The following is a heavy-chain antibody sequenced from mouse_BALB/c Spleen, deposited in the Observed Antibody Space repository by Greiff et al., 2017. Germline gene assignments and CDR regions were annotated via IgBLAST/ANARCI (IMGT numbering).Heavy chain of an antibody. D-gene: IGHD3-1*01. J-gene: IGHJ2*01. CDR3: AGSGHNYFDY. CDR2: INPSTGYT. V-gene: IGHV1-7*01. CDR1: GYTLTSYW. Sequence: VQLQQSGPELAKPGASVKMSCKASGYTLTSYWMHWVKQRPGQGLEWIGYINPSTGYTEYNQKFKDKATLTADKSSSTAYMQLSSLTSEDSAVYYYAGSGHNYFDYWGQGTTLTGSS.